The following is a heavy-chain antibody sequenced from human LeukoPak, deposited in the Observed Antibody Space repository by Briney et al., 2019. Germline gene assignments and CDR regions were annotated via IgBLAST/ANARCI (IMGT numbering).Heavy chain of an antibody. V-gene: IGHV4-31*03. Sequence: PSQTLSLTCTVSGGSISSGGDYWSWIRQHPGKGLEWIGYIYYSGSTYYNPSLKGRVTISVDTSKNQFSLKLSSVTAADTAVYYCAREREGGSYLLLAYSVNWFDSWGQGTLVTVSS. J-gene: IGHJ5*01. CDR3: AREREGGSYLLLAYSVNWFDS. D-gene: IGHD1-26*01. CDR1: GGSISSGGDY. CDR2: IYYSGST.